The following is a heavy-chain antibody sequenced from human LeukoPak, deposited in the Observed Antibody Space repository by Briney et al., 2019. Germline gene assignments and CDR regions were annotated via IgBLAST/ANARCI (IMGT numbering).Heavy chain of an antibody. Sequence: SETLSLTCSVSGFSISSYYWNWFRQPAGKGLEWIGRIYSSGSTDYNPSLKSRVTMSVDTSKNQFSLRLSSVTAADTAVYYCAREASGYSYGYGDYWGQGTQVTVSS. V-gene: IGHV4-4*07. CDR2: IYSSGST. CDR3: AREASGYSYGYGDY. J-gene: IGHJ4*02. CDR1: GFSISSYY. D-gene: IGHD5-18*01.